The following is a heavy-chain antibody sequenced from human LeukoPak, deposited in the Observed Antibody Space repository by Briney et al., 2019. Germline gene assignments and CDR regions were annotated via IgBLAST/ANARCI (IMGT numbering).Heavy chain of an antibody. V-gene: IGHV1-18*01. CDR1: GYTFTTYG. D-gene: IGHD6-19*01. J-gene: IGHJ4*02. CDR2: ISAYNGNT. Sequence: ASVKVSCKASGYTFTTYGISWVRQAPGQGLEWMGWISAYNGNTNYAQKLQGRVTMTTDTSTNTAYMELRSLRSDDTAVYYCARGTRSNGWYYYWGQGTLVTVSS. CDR3: ARGTRSNGWYYY.